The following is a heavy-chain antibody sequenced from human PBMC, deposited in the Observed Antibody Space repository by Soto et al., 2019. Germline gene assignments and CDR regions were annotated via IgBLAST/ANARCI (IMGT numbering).Heavy chain of an antibody. CDR3: AKASLNDYIWGGYYSHLDFDY. D-gene: IGHD3-16*01. V-gene: IGHV3-23*01. CDR1: GFTFSSYA. CDR2: ISGSGGST. J-gene: IGHJ4*02. Sequence: EVQLLESGGGLVQPGGSLRLSCAASGFTFSSYAMSWVRQAPGKGLEWVSAISGSGGSTYYADSVKGRFTISRDNSKNTLYLQMNSLRAEDTAVYYCAKASLNDYIWGGYYSHLDFDYWGQGTLVTVSS.